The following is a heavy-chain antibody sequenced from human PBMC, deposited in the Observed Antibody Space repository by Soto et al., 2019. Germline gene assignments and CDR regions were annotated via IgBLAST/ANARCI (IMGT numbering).Heavy chain of an antibody. V-gene: IGHV5-51*01. CDR1: GYSFTNYW. CDR2: INPADSDT. Sequence: GESLKISCKGSGYSFTNYWIGWVRQMPGKGLEWMGIINPADSDTRYSPSFQGQVTVSVDKSISTAYLQRGSLKASDTAMYYCVRPDSTGYYSHWGQGTPVTVSS. D-gene: IGHD3-9*01. CDR3: VRPDSTGYYSH. J-gene: IGHJ4*02.